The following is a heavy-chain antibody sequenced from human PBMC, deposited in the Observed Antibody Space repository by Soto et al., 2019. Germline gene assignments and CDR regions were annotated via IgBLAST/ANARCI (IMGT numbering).Heavy chain of an antibody. CDR3: ARDMGYCSSTSCYGDWFDP. V-gene: IGHV4-31*03. D-gene: IGHD2-2*01. CDR2: IYYSGST. Sequence: PSETLSLTCTVSGGSISSGGYYWSWIRQHPGKGLEWIGYIYYSGSTYYNPSLKSRVTISVDTSKNQFSLKLSSVTAADTAVYYCARDMGYCSSTSCYGDWFDPWGQGTLVTVSS. J-gene: IGHJ5*02. CDR1: GGSISSGGYY.